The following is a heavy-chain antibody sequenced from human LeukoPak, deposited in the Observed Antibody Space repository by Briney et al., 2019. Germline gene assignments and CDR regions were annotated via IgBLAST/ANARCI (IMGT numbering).Heavy chain of an antibody. Sequence: GGSLRLSCAASGFTFSSFAMSWVRQAPVKGLEWVSAISGSGGNTYYADSVKGRFTISRDNSENTLYLQMNNLRAEDTAVYYCAKDPYGSGSYSWFDPWGQGTLVTVSS. D-gene: IGHD3-10*01. CDR1: GFTFSSFA. CDR3: AKDPYGSGSYSWFDP. J-gene: IGHJ5*02. CDR2: ISGSGGNT. V-gene: IGHV3-23*01.